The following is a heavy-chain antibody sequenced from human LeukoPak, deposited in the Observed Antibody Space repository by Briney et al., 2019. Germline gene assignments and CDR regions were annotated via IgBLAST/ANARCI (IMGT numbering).Heavy chain of an antibody. D-gene: IGHD2-2*02. CDR1: GYNFIDYY. CDR3: ARAAGPYTASRFHY. V-gene: IGHV1-2*02. J-gene: IGHJ4*02. Sequence: ASVKVSCKTSGYNFIDYYIRWGRQAPGQGLEWVGRIDPVSGGTHYAQKFQVRVTMTRDTSISTVYMEMSGLKSDDTALYYCARAAGPYTASRFHYCGEGDLVTVSS. CDR2: IDPVSGGT.